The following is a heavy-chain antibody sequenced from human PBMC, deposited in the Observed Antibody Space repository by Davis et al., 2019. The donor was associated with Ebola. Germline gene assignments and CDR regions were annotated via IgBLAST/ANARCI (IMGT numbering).Heavy chain of an antibody. J-gene: IGHJ6*02. CDR3: ATQGRYFDWSSNYGMDV. CDR2: IYYSGST. V-gene: IGHV4-39*01. D-gene: IGHD3-9*01. Sequence: SETLSLTCTVSGGSISSSSYYWGWIRQPPGKGLEWIGSIYYSGSTYYNPSLKSRVTISVDTSKNQFSLKLSSVTAADTAVYYCATQGRYFDWSSNYGMDVWGQGTTVTVSS. CDR1: GGSISSSSYY.